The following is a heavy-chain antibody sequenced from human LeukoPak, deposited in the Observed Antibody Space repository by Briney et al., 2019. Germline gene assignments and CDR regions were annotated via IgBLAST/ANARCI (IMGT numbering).Heavy chain of an antibody. Sequence: SETLSLTCTVSGGSISSYYWSWIRQPPGKGLEWIGYIYYSGSTNYNPSLKSRVTISVDTSKNQSSLKLSSVTAADTAVYYCASGDYDSSGLRNYWGQGTLVTVSS. CDR2: IYYSGST. J-gene: IGHJ4*02. CDR3: ASGDYDSSGLRNY. CDR1: GGSISSYY. V-gene: IGHV4-59*01. D-gene: IGHD3-22*01.